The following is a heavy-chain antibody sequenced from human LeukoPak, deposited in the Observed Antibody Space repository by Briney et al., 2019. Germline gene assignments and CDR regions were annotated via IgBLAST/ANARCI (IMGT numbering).Heavy chain of an antibody. V-gene: IGHV1-69*06. CDR1: GGTVSSCA. CDR2: IIPIFGTA. D-gene: IGHD3-10*01. Sequence: ASVKVCCTASGGTVSSCASVWLRQGRGQGLEWIGGIIPIFGTANYAQKFQGRVTITADKSTSTAYMELSSLRSEDTAVYYCARGARLLWFGEFESRQYFQHWGQGTLVTVSS. CDR3: ARGARLLWFGEFESRQYFQH. J-gene: IGHJ1*01.